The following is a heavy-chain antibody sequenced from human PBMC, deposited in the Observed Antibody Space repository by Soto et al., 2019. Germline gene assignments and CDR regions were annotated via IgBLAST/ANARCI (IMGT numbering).Heavy chain of an antibody. V-gene: IGHV3-21*01. J-gene: IGHJ6*02. CDR2: ISSGSIYI. D-gene: IGHD5-18*01. CDR1: GFTFSSFT. Sequence: PGGSLRLSCEVSGFTFSSFTMYWVRQAPGKGLEWVSSISSGSIYINYANSVKGRFTISRDNAKNSLYLQMNSLRAEDTAVYYCARDGGVDTATITYSYGIDVWGQGNTVTVSS. CDR3: ARDGGVDTATITYSYGIDV.